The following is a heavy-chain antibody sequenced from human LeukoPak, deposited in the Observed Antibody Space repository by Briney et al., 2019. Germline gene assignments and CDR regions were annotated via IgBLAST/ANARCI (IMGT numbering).Heavy chain of an antibody. V-gene: IGHV4-59*01. CDR3: ARGSMVNYFDSSGYYNY. CDR2: IYYSGCT. Sequence: SETLSLTCTVSGGSISSYYWSWIRQPPGKGLEWIGYIYYSGCTNYNPSLKGRVTISVDTSKNQFSLKLSTVTAADTAVYYCARGSMVNYFDSSGYYNYWGQGALVTVSS. CDR1: GGSISSYY. D-gene: IGHD3-22*01. J-gene: IGHJ4*02.